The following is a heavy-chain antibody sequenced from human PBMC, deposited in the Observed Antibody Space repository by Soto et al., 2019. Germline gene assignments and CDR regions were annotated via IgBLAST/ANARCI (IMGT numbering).Heavy chain of an antibody. CDR2: IYPGDYDT. CDR3: ARRGEGYCSGGSCYSGFGYYYYGMDV. CDR1: GYSFTSYW. J-gene: IGHJ6*02. Sequence: PGESLKISCKGSGYSFTSYWNGWVRQMPGKGLEWMGIIYPGDYDTRYSPSFQSQITISADKSISTAYLQWSSLKASDTAMHYCARRGEGYCSGGSCYSGFGYYYYGMDVWGQGTTVTVSS. V-gene: IGHV5-51*01. D-gene: IGHD2-15*01.